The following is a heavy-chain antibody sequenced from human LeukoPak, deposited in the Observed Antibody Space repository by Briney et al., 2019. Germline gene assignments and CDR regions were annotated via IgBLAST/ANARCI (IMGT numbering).Heavy chain of an antibody. CDR3: AVGFTIFGVVIMGAFDI. J-gene: IGHJ3*02. D-gene: IGHD3-3*01. V-gene: IGHV1-8*01. CDR2: VHPNSGNT. Sequence: ASVKVSCTTSGYPFTTWEINWVRQAAGQGLEWMGWVHPNSGNTAYAQKFQGRVTMTRDTSISTAYMELSGLRFDDTAVYYCAVGFTIFGVVIMGAFDIWGQGTMVTVSS. CDR1: GYPFTTWE.